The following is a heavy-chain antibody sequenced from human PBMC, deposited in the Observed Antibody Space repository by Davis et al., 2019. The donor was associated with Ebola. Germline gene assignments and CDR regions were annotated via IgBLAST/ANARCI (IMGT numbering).Heavy chain of an antibody. J-gene: IGHJ4*02. Sequence: PGGSLRLSCAASGFTFTSFWMTWVRQAPGKGLEWVAHIKQDGSQKYYVDSVKGRFTISRDNAQNSLYLQMNSLRAEDTALYYCAKAGSGWPGELDYWGQGTLVTVSS. CDR3: AKAGSGWPGELDY. CDR1: GFTFTSFW. D-gene: IGHD6-19*01. V-gene: IGHV3-7*03. CDR2: IKQDGSQK.